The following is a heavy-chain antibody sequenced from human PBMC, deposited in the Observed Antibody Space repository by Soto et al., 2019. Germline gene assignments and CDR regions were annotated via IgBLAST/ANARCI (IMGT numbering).Heavy chain of an antibody. CDR3: AKVQFTAAAGPFDY. J-gene: IGHJ4*02. V-gene: IGHV3-21*01. D-gene: IGHD6-13*01. Sequence: PGGSLRLSCAASGFSFSDYSMNWVRQAPGKGLEWVSSISTSGSFKYYADSVKGRFTISRDNAENSLYLQMNSLRAEDTAVYYCAKVQFTAAAGPFDYWGQGTLVTVSS. CDR1: GFSFSDYS. CDR2: ISTSGSFK.